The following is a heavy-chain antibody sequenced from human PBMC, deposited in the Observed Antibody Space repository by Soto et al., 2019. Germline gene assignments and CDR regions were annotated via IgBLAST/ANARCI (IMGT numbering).Heavy chain of an antibody. J-gene: IGHJ4*02. CDR1: GYTLTSYY. CDR3: ARHLAAGDS. Sequence: QEQRVQSGAEVKKPGASVRVSCKASGYTLTSYYIHWVRQAPGQGLEWMAIVNPTGGSTNYAQKFQGRITVTFDTSTSTVFMELNSLRYEDTAVYYCARHLAAGDSWGQGTLVTVSS. D-gene: IGHD6-25*01. CDR2: VNPTGGST. V-gene: IGHV1-46*03.